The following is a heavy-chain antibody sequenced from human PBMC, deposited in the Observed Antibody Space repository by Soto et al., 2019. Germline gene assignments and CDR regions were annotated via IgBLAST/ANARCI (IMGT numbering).Heavy chain of an antibody. CDR1: GFTLSPAS. Sequence: GGSLRLSCEASGFTLSPASINWVRQVPGKGLEWVASISSGSSDTWYADSVKGRFIISRDNAQNSLFLQMNTLRPEDTAMYYCARVAYWGPGTQVTVSS. J-gene: IGHJ4*02. V-gene: IGHV3-21*01. CDR3: ARVAY. CDR2: ISSGSSDT.